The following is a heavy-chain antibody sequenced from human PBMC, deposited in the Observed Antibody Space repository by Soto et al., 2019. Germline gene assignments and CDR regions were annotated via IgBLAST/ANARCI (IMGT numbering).Heavy chain of an antibody. V-gene: IGHV4-59*08. CDR3: ARHGGSYSFDY. CDR2: NSYSGST. CDR1: GGSTSSYH. J-gene: IGHJ4*02. Sequence: QVQLQESGPGLVKPSETLSLTCTVTGGSTSSYHWSWLRQPPGKGLEWIGYNSYSGSTDYNPSLKSRVTISVDTSKNRFSLKLSSATAADTAVYYCARHGGSYSFDYWGQGTLVTVSS. D-gene: IGHD1-26*01.